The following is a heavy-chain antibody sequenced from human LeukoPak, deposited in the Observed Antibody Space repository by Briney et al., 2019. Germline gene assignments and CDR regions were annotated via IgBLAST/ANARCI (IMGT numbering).Heavy chain of an antibody. CDR3: ATYYDFWSGYSRSYYFDY. CDR1: GFTFSSYW. CDR2: IKQDGSEK. V-gene: IGHV3-7*01. D-gene: IGHD3-3*01. Sequence: GGSLRLSCAASGFTFSSYWMTWVRQAPGKGLGWVANIKQDGSEKYYVDSVKGRFTISRDNAKNSLYLQMNSLRAEDTAVYYCATYYDFWSGYSRSYYFDYWDQGTLVTVSS. J-gene: IGHJ4*02.